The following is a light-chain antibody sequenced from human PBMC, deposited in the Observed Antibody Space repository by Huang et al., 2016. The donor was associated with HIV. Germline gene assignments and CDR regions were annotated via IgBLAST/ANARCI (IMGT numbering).Light chain of an antibody. CDR1: QGVDSNF. J-gene: IGKJ5*01. CDR2: DAS. CDR3: HHYGGSPMIT. Sequence: EIVLPQSPATLSLPPGERTTLSCGDSQGVDSNFLPWYKHIPGLAPRLLVDDASSRATGIPDRCTGSGSGTDFTLSISRLEPEDSAVYYCHHYGGSPMITFGQGTRLEIK. V-gene: IGKV3D-20*01.